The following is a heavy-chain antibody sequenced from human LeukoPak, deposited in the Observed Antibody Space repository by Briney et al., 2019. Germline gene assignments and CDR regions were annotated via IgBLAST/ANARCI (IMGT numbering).Heavy chain of an antibody. Sequence: GGSLRLSCAASGFTFSSYGMHWVRQAPGKGLEWVAFIRYDGSNKYYADSVKGRFTISRDNAKSSLYLQMNSLRAEDTAVYYCAKDPHWELPIDAFDIWGQGTMVTVSS. V-gene: IGHV3-30*02. J-gene: IGHJ3*02. CDR1: GFTFSSYG. CDR2: IRYDGSNK. CDR3: AKDPHWELPIDAFDI. D-gene: IGHD1-26*01.